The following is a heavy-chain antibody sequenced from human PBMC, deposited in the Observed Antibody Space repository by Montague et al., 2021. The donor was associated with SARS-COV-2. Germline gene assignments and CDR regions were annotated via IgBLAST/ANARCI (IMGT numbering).Heavy chain of an antibody. D-gene: IGHD3-22*01. J-gene: IGHJ3*01. Sequence: PALVKPTQTLTLTCTFSGFSLVTSGEAVGWFRQPPGKAPEWLGLIYWDYDTRYSPSLKRRITITKDISKNEVVLTLTNMDPVDTATYYCAHRRYESNGDALDFWGQGTVVIVSA. V-gene: IGHV2-5*02. CDR2: IYWDYDT. CDR3: AHRRYESNGDALDF. CDR1: GFSLVTSGEA.